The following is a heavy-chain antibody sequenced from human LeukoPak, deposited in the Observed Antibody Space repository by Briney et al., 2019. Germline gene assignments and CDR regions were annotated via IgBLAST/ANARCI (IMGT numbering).Heavy chain of an antibody. D-gene: IGHD5-18*01. CDR2: ISDSGGTT. Sequence: PGASLRLSCAASGFTFTNYAMSWVRRAPGKGLEWVSGISDSGGTTYYADSVKGRFTISRDNSKNTLYLQVNSLRAEDTAVYYCAKALYNYGPYYLDHWGQGTLVTVSS. J-gene: IGHJ4*02. CDR3: AKALYNYGPYYLDH. CDR1: GFTFTNYA. V-gene: IGHV3-23*01.